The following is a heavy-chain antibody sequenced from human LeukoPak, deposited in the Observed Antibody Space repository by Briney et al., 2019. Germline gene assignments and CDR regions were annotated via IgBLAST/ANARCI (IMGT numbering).Heavy chain of an antibody. Sequence: GGSLRLSCAASGFTFSIYSMNWVRQAPGKGLEWVSSITSSSSHIYYADSVKGRFTISRDNAKNSLYLQMNSLRAEDTAVYYCARTNSGATLTNYYYYHMDVWGKGTTVTVSS. CDR2: ITSSSSHI. D-gene: IGHD1-26*01. CDR3: ARTNSGATLTNYYYYHMDV. CDR1: GFTFSIYS. V-gene: IGHV3-21*01. J-gene: IGHJ6*03.